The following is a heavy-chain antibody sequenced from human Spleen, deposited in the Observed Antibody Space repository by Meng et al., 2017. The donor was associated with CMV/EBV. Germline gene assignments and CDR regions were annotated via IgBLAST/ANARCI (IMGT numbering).Heavy chain of an antibody. CDR1: GYTFTSYY. Sequence: ASVKVSCKASGYTFTSYYMHWVRQAPGQGLEWMGIINPSGGSTSYAQKFQGRVTMIRDTSTSTVYMELSSLRSEDTAVYYCARDGVATITNSPGYYYGMDVWGQGTTVTVSS. CDR2: INPSGGST. V-gene: IGHV1-46*01. J-gene: IGHJ6*02. CDR3: ARDGVATITNSPGYYYGMDV. D-gene: IGHD5-12*01.